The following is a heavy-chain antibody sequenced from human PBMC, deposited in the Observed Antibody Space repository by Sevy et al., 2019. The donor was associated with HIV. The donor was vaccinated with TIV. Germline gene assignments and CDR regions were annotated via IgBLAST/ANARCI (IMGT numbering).Heavy chain of an antibody. Sequence: GGSLRLSCAASGFTFSSYAMSWVRQAPGKGLEWVSAISGSGGSTYYADSVKGRFTISRDNSKNTLYLQMNSLRAEDTAVYYCAKVGSGSYEKGFLGAGDFDYWGQGTLVTVSS. CDR2: ISGSGGST. V-gene: IGHV3-23*01. J-gene: IGHJ4*02. CDR3: AKVGSGSYEKGFLGAGDFDY. CDR1: GFTFSSYA. D-gene: IGHD1-26*01.